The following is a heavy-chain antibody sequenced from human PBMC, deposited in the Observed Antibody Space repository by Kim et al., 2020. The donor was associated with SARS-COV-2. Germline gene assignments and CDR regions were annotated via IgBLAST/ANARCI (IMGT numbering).Heavy chain of an antibody. D-gene: IGHD3-10*01. Sequence: SETLSLTCAVYGGSFSGYYWSWIRQPPGKGLEWIGEINHSGSTNYNPSLKSRVTISVETSKNQFSLTLSSVTAADTALYYCARGVITMVRGDIAIFDSWGQGTPGTASS. V-gene: IGHV4-34*01. CDR2: INHSGST. CDR3: ARGVITMVRGDIAIFDS. J-gene: IGHJ4*02. CDR1: GGSFSGYY.